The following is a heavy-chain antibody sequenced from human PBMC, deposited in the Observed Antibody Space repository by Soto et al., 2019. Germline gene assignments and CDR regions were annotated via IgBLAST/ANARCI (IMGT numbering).Heavy chain of an antibody. D-gene: IGHD2-21*02. V-gene: IGHV3-30*18. CDR2: ISNDGRDE. CDR1: GFTFSKFG. J-gene: IGHJ4*02. Sequence: QVQLVESVGGVVQPGRSLRLSCAASGFTFSKFGMHWLRQAPGRGLEWVAGISNDGRDEYYVDSVKGRFNISRDNSKSTLSLQMNSLRFEDTAVYFCAKDRRKWGDSPFEKWGQGTLVTVSS. CDR3: AKDRRKWGDSPFEK.